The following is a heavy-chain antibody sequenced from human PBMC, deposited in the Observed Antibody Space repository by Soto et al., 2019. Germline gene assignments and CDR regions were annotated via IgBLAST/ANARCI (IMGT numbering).Heavy chain of an antibody. CDR1: GYSFTTYW. D-gene: IGHD6-13*01. Sequence: GESLKISCEGSGYSFTTYWIAWVRQMPGKGLEWMGIIYPGDSGTRYSPSFQGQVTISADKSISTAYLQWSSLKASDSAMYYCARTRTSSHYYDMAVWGQGTTVTVSS. V-gene: IGHV5-51*01. J-gene: IGHJ6*02. CDR2: IYPGDSGT. CDR3: ARTRTSSHYYDMAV.